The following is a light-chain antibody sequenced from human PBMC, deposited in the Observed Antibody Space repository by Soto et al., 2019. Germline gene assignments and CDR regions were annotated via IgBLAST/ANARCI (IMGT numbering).Light chain of an antibody. V-gene: IGLV2-8*01. Sequence: QSVLTQPPSASGSPGKSVTISCTGTSRDVGAYKYVSWYQQYPGKAPKLMIYEVTKRPSGVPDRFSGSKSGNTASLTVSGLQAEDEADYYCTSYVGNDIWVFGGGTKLTVL. J-gene: IGLJ3*02. CDR1: SRDVGAYKY. CDR2: EVT. CDR3: TSYVGNDIWV.